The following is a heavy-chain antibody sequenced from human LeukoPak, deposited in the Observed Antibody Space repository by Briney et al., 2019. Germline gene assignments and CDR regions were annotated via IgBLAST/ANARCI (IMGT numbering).Heavy chain of an antibody. D-gene: IGHD5-24*01. CDR1: GYSFTSYW. Sequence: GESQKISCKGSGYSFTSYWIGWVRQMPGKGLEWMGIIYPGDSDTRYSPSFQGQVTISADKSISTAYLQWSSLKASDTAMYYCARHGDGYNRDDAFDIWGQGTMVTVSS. CDR3: ARHGDGYNRDDAFDI. V-gene: IGHV5-51*01. CDR2: IYPGDSDT. J-gene: IGHJ3*02.